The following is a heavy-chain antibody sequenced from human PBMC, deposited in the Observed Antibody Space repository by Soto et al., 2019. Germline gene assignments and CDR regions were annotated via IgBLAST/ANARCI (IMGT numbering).Heavy chain of an antibody. Sequence: QVQLVQSGAEVKKPGASVKVSCKASGYTFTGYYMHWMRQAPGQGLEWLGWINPNSGGTNYAQKFQGWVTMTRDTSIGPAYMELGRRRSADTAVYYCARGLGVVPAAILSRYYYYGMDVWCQGPTVTVSS. J-gene: IGHJ6*02. V-gene: IGHV1-2*04. CDR1: GYTFTGYY. CDR2: INPNSGGT. CDR3: ARGLGVVPAAILSRYYYYGMDV. D-gene: IGHD2-2*01.